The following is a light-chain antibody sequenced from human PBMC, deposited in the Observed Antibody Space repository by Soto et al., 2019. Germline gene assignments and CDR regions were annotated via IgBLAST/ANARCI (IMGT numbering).Light chain of an antibody. Sequence: DIQMTQSPSSLSASVGDRVTITCRASQGIRNDLGWYQQKSGKAPKLLINAASSLQSGVPSRFSGSGSGTDFTLTISNLQPEDFATYYCQQTYTTPFTFGPGTKVDIK. CDR3: QQTYTTPFT. CDR1: QGIRND. CDR2: AAS. J-gene: IGKJ3*01. V-gene: IGKV1-39*01.